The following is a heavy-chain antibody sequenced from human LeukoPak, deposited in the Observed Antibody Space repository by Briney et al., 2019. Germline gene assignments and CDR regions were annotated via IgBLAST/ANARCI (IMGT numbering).Heavy chain of an antibody. CDR1: GFTFSSFD. Sequence: SGGSLRLSCAASGFTFSSFDMHWVRQPTGQGLEWVSTIGTASDTYYPGSVGGRFTLSRDNAKNSLYLQMNSLTAGDTAVYYCARGPPRGKYYYMDVWGKGTTVTVSS. V-gene: IGHV3-13*01. CDR3: ARGPPRGKYYYMDV. CDR2: IGTASDT. J-gene: IGHJ6*03. D-gene: IGHD1-1*01.